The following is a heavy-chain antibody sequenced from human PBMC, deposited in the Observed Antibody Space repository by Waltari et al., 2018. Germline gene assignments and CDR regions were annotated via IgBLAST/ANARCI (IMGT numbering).Heavy chain of an antibody. CDR3: ARVTKYSSGSDAFDI. J-gene: IGHJ3*02. CDR2: IYYSGST. V-gene: IGHV4-59*01. D-gene: IGHD6-19*01. CDR1: GGSISSYY. Sequence: QVQLQESGPGLVKPSETLSLTCTVSGGSISSYYWSWLRQPPGKGLEWIGYIYYSGSTNYNPSLKSRVTISVDTSKNQFSLKLSSVTAADTAVYYCARVTKYSSGSDAFDIWGQGTMVTVSS.